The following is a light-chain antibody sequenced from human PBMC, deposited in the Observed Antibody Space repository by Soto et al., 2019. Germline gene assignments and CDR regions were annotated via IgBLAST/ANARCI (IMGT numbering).Light chain of an antibody. J-gene: IGKJ3*01. CDR3: QQYDNLPVT. V-gene: IGKV1-33*01. Sequence: DIQMTQSPSSLSASVGDRVTITCQASPAFNIYLNWYQQKLGKAPNLLIYEASNLQKGVPSRFTGGGSVTHFTLTINSLQPEDSGTYYCQQYDNLPVTFGPGNKLDI. CDR2: EAS. CDR1: PAFNIY.